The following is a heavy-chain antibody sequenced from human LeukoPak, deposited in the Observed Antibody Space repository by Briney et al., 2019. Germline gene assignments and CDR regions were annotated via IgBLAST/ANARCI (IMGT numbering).Heavy chain of an antibody. V-gene: IGHV4-34*01. CDR1: GGSFSGYY. CDR2: INHSGST. D-gene: IGHD6-19*01. Sequence: SETLSLTCAVYGGSFSGYYWSWIRQPPGKGLEWIGEINHSGSTNYNPSLKSRVTISVDTSKNQFSLKLSSVTAADTAVYYCARDRGGSSGWYGFDYWGQGTLVTVSS. CDR3: ARDRGGSSGWYGFDY. J-gene: IGHJ4*02.